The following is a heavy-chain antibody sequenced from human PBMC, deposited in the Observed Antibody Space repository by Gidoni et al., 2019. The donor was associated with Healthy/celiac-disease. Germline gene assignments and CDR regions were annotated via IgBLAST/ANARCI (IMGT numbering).Heavy chain of an antibody. CDR1: AASIRSGGYY. Sequence: VQLQESGPGLVKPSQTLSLTCTVSAASIRSGGYYWSWTRKHPGKGLEWIGYIYYSGSTYYNPSLKSRVTISVDTSKNQFSLKLSSVTAADTAVYYCARGPLGYCSSTSCFGYFDYWGQGTLVTVSS. CDR2: IYYSGST. V-gene: IGHV4-31*03. CDR3: ARGPLGYCSSTSCFGYFDY. J-gene: IGHJ4*02. D-gene: IGHD2-2*03.